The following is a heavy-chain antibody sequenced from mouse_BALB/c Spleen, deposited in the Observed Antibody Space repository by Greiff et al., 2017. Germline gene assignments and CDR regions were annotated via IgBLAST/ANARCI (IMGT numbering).Heavy chain of an antibody. D-gene: IGHD2-3*01. V-gene: IGHV1-18*01. CDR1: GYTFTDFN. CDR3: TRKEAYDGYLYGYFDV. J-gene: IGHJ1*01. Sequence: EVQLQQSGPGLVKPGASVKLPCTASGYTFTDFNMHWVHQTHGKSLEWIGDINPNNGGTIYNQKFKGKVTLTVDKSSSTAYMELRRLTSEDTAVYYCTRKEAYDGYLYGYFDVWGAGTTVTVSS. CDR2: INPNNGGT.